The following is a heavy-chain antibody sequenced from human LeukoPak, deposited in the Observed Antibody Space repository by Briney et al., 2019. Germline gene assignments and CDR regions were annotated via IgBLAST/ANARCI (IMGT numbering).Heavy chain of an antibody. D-gene: IGHD1-26*01. J-gene: IGHJ4*02. CDR1: SGSISTYY. CDR2: ISYSGST. CDR3: ARQAGSFTTFDF. Sequence: SETLSLTCTVSSGSISTYYWAWIRQPPGKGLEWIGYISYSGSTKYNPSLTRRVTISLDTSKNQFSLELRSMTAADTAIYYCARQAGSFTTFDFWRQGTLVTVSS. V-gene: IGHV4-59*08.